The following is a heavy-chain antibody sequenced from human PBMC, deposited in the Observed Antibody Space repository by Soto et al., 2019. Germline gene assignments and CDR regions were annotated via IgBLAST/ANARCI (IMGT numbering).Heavy chain of an antibody. D-gene: IGHD3-9*01. Sequence: ASVKVSCKVSGYTLTELSMHWVRQAPGKGLEWMGGFDPEDGETIYAQKFQGRVTMTEDTSTDTAYMELSSLRSEDTAVYYCANLYYDILTGYYYNWFDPWGQGTLVTVSS. J-gene: IGHJ5*02. CDR1: GYTLTELS. CDR2: FDPEDGET. V-gene: IGHV1-24*01. CDR3: ANLYYDILTGYYYNWFDP.